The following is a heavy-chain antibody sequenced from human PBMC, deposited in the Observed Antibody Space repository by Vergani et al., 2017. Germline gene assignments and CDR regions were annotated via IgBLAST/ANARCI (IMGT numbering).Heavy chain of an antibody. CDR2: IYSGGST. J-gene: IGHJ6*03. CDR1: GFTVSSNY. CDR3: ARVLQQNWRAYMDV. V-gene: IGHV3-53*02. D-gene: IGHD3-3*01. Sequence: EVQLVETGGGLIQPGGSLRLSCAASGFTVSSNYMSWVRQAPGKGLEWVSVIYSGGSTYYADSVKGRFTISRDNSKNTLYLQMNSLRAEDPAVYYCARVLQQNWRAYMDVWDKGTTVTVSS.